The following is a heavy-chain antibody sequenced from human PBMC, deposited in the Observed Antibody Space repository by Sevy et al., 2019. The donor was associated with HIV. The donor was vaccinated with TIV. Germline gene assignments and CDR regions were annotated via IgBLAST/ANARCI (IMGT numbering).Heavy chain of an antibody. CDR3: ARDRLGITSAAEWWGGMDV. CDR2: ISGSGGST. V-gene: IGHV3-23*01. J-gene: IGHJ6*02. Sequence: GGCLRLSCAASGFTFSSYAMSWVRQAPGKGLEWVSAISGSGGSTYYADSVKGRFTISRDNSKNTLYLQMNSLRAEDTAVYYCARDRLGITSAAEWWGGMDVWGQGTTVTVSS. CDR1: GFTFSSYA. D-gene: IGHD3-3*01.